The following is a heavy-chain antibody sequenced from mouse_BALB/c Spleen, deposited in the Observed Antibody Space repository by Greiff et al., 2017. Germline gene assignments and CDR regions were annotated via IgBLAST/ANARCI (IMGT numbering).Heavy chain of an antibody. Sequence: QVQLQQSGPSLVQPSQSLSITCTVSGFSLTSYGVHWVRQSPGKGLEWLGVIWRGGSTDYNAAFMSRLSITKDNSKSQVFFKMNSLQADDTAIYYCAKTGRPGRYAMDYWGQGTSVTVSS. J-gene: IGHJ4*01. CDR2: IWRGGST. CDR1: GFSLTSYG. V-gene: IGHV2-5-1*01. CDR3: AKTGRPGRYAMDY.